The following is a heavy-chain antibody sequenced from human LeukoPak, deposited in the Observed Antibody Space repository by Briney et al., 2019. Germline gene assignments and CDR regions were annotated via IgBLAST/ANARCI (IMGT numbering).Heavy chain of an antibody. J-gene: IGHJ5*02. CDR2: IIPIFGTA. CDR3: ARDNSVRDEAWWFNP. D-gene: IGHD5-24*01. V-gene: IGHV1-69*05. CDR1: GYTFNNYG. Sequence: SVKVSCKASGYTFNNYGITWVRQAPGQGLEGMGGIIPIFGTANYAQKFQGRVTLTRDMSTSTDYLELSSLRSEDTAVYYCARDNSVRDEAWWFNPWGQGTLVTVSS.